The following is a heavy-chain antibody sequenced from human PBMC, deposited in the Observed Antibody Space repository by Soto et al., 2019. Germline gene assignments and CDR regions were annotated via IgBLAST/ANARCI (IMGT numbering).Heavy chain of an antibody. CDR1: GFSLSTGVVG. CDR3: ARKGSGDYALDY. D-gene: IGHD4-17*01. J-gene: IGHJ4*02. CDR2: IYWDDVK. Sequence: QITLKESGPTLVKPTQTLTLTCTLSGFSLSTGVVGVGWIRQSPGKPLEWLAVIYWDDVKHYSPSLVRRLTIAKDTSGSEVVLTMTNMAPVDTATYYCARKGSGDYALDYWGQGILVIVSS. V-gene: IGHV2-5*02.